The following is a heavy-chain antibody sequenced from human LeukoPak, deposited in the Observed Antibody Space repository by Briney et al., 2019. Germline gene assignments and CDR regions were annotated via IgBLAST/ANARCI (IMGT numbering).Heavy chain of an antibody. J-gene: IGHJ4*02. CDR1: GYTFTSYD. CDR3: ARDQNYFDTTTYYGIDY. Sequence: RASVKVSCKASGYTFTSYDINWVRQATGQGLEWMGWMNPNSGNTGYAQKFQGRVTMTRNTSISTAYMELSRLRSEDTAVYLCARDQNYFDTTTYYGIDYWGQGTLVTVSS. CDR2: MNPNSGNT. V-gene: IGHV1-8*01. D-gene: IGHD3-22*01.